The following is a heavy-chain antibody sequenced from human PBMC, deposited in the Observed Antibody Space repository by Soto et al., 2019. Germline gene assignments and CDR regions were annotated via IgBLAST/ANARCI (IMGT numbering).Heavy chain of an antibody. CDR1: GFTFDDYA. CDR3: AKDRLRSYWYFDL. Sequence: EVQLVESGGGLVQPGRSLRLSCAASGFTFDDYAMHWVRQAPGKGLEWVSGISWNSGSIGYADSVKGRFTISRDNAKNSLYLQMNSLRAEDTALYYCAKDRLRSYWYFDLWGRGTPVTVSS. D-gene: IGHD4-17*01. V-gene: IGHV3-9*01. J-gene: IGHJ2*01. CDR2: ISWNSGSI.